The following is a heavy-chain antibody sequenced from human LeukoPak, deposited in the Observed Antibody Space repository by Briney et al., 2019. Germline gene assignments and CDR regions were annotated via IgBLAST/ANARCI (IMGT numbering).Heavy chain of an antibody. Sequence: PSETLSLICTVSGGSISSYYWSWIRQPPGKGLEWIGYIYYSGSTNYNHSLKSRVTISVDTSKNQFSLKLSSVTAADTAVYYCARGLTMLRGNDRDYWGQGTLVTVSS. D-gene: IGHD3-10*01. CDR2: IYYSGST. J-gene: IGHJ4*02. V-gene: IGHV4-59*01. CDR3: ARGLTMLRGNDRDY. CDR1: GGSISSYY.